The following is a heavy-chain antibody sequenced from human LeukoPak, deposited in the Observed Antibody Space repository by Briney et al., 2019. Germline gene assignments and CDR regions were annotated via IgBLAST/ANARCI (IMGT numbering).Heavy chain of an antibody. V-gene: IGHV4-39*07. J-gene: IGHJ4*02. CDR2: IYYSGST. Sequence: SETLSLTCTVSGGSISSSSYYWGWIRQPPGKGLEWIGSIYYSGSTYYNPSLKSRVTISRDTSKNQFSLKLSSVTAADTAVYYCARDATGMGNYFNYWGQGTLVTVSS. D-gene: IGHD3-10*01. CDR1: GGSISSSSYY. CDR3: ARDATGMGNYFNY.